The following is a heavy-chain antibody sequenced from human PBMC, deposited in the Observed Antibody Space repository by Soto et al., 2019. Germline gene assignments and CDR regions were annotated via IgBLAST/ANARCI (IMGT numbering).Heavy chain of an antibody. V-gene: IGHV3-30*18. Sequence: GGSLRLSCAASGFTFSSYGMHWVRQAPGKGLEWVAVISYDGSNKYYADSVKGRFTISRDNSKNTLYLQMNSLRAEDTAVYYCAKDPIYYYYYYGMDVWGQGTTVTVSS. CDR3: AKDPIYYYYYYGMDV. J-gene: IGHJ6*02. CDR1: GFTFSSYG. CDR2: ISYDGSNK.